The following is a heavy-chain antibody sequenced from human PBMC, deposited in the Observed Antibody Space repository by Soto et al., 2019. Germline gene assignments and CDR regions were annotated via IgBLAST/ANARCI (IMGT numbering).Heavy chain of an antibody. J-gene: IGHJ6*02. CDR2: ISYDGSNK. D-gene: IGHD3-10*01. CDR1: GFTFSSYG. Sequence: GGSLRLSCAASGFTFSSYGMHWVRQAPGKGLEWVAVISYDGSNKYYADSVKGRFTISRDNSKNTLYLQMNSLRAEDTAVYYCAKEGMITMVRGVNYYYYGMDVWGQGTTVTVSS. V-gene: IGHV3-30*18. CDR3: AKEGMITMVRGVNYYYYGMDV.